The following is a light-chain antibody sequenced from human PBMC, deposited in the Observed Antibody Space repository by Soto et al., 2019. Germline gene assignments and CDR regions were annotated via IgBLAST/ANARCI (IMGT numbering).Light chain of an antibody. CDR2: DVS. V-gene: IGLV2-14*01. CDR3: SSYTSSSAYV. J-gene: IGLJ1*01. Sequence: ALTQPASVSGSPGQSITISCTGTSSDVGAYNYVSWYQQHPGKAPKLMIYDVSNRPSGISNRFSGSKSGNTASLTISGLQAEDEADYYCSSYTSSSAYVFGTGTKVTVL. CDR1: SSDVGAYNY.